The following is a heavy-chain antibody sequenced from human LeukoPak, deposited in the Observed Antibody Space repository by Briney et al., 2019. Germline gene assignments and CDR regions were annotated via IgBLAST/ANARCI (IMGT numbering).Heavy chain of an antibody. D-gene: IGHD6-13*01. V-gene: IGHV1-18*01. CDR3: ARVRTFRIAAVYYMDV. J-gene: IGHJ6*03. CDR2: ISAYNGNT. CDR1: GYTFTSYG. Sequence: GASVKVSCKASGYTFTSYGISWVRQAPGQGLEWMGWISAYNGNTNHAQKLQGRVTMTTDTSTSTAYMELRSLRSDDTAVYYCARVRTFRIAAVYYMDVWGKGTTVTVSS.